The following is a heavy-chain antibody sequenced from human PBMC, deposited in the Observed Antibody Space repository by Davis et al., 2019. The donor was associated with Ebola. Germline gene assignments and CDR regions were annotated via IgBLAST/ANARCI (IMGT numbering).Heavy chain of an antibody. V-gene: IGHV4-59*01. D-gene: IGHD2-15*01. CDR3: AGGAVVAATPWDY. CDR2: IYYSGST. J-gene: IGHJ4*02. CDR1: GGSISSYY. Sequence: MPSETLSLTCTVSGGSISSYYWSWIRQPPGKGLEWIGYIYYSGSTNYNPSLKSRVTISVDTSKNQFSLKLSSVTAADTAVYYCAGGAVVAATPWDYWGQGTLVTVSS.